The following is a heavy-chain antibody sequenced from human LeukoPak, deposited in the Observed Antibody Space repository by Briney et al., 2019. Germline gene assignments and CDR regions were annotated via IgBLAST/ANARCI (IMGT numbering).Heavy chain of an antibody. Sequence: EASVKVSCKASGYTFSNFGINWVRQGPGQGLEWMGWISAYNGDTNYAQKLQGRVTMTTDTSTNTAYMELRSLRSDDTAVYYCARAWAYYYGSGSYRNWFDPWGQGTLVTVSS. V-gene: IGHV1-18*01. D-gene: IGHD3-10*01. CDR2: ISAYNGDT. CDR3: ARAWAYYYGSGSYRNWFDP. CDR1: GYTFSNFG. J-gene: IGHJ5*02.